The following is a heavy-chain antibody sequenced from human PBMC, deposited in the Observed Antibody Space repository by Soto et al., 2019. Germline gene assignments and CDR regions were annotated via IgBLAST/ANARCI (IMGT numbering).Heavy chain of an antibody. V-gene: IGHV1-3*01. D-gene: IGHD6-13*01. J-gene: IGHJ4*02. CDR3: ARDSYSSSWYVGAFDY. CDR1: GNTCTSYS. CDR2: INAGNGNT. Sequence: QVQLVQSGAEVKKPGASVKVSCKASGNTCTSYSVYCVRPAPGQGLDWMRWINAGNGNTRYSQKFQDRVTITRDTSASTVYMELSSLRSEDTAVYYCARDSYSSSWYVGAFDYRGQGTLVTVSS.